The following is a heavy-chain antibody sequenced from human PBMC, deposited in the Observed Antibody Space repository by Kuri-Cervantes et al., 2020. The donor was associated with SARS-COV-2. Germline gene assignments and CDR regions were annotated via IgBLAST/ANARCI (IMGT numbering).Heavy chain of an antibody. CDR3: AREPHIVPAAIYYYYYYGMDV. J-gene: IGHJ6*02. V-gene: IGHV3-74*01. CDR2: INSDGSST. Sequence: GGSLRLSCAASGFTFSSYWMHWVRQAPGKGLVWVSRINSDGSSTSYADSVKGRFTISRDNAKNTLYLQMNSLRAEDTAVYYCAREPHIVPAAIYYYYYYGMDVWGQGPTVTVSS. CDR1: GFTFSSYW. D-gene: IGHD2-2*01.